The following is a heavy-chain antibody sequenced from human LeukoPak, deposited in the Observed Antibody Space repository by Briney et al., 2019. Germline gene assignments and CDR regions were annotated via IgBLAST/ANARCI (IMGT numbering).Heavy chain of an antibody. Sequence: GGSLRLSCAASGFTFSGYSMNWVCQAPGKGLEWVSSISSNSRYTYYADSVKGRFTISRDNAKSSLYLQMNSLRADDTAVYYCARVAEAAAFDYWGQGTLVTVSS. CDR2: ISSNSRYT. CDR1: GFTFSGYS. CDR3: ARVAEAAAFDY. J-gene: IGHJ4*02. D-gene: IGHD6-13*01. V-gene: IGHV3-21*01.